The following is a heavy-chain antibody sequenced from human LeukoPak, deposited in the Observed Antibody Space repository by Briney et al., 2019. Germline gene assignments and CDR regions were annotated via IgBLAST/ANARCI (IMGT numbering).Heavy chain of an antibody. V-gene: IGHV3-74*01. J-gene: IGHJ4*02. D-gene: IGHD6-19*01. Sequence: PGGSLRLSCAASGFTFNSYWMHWVRQAPGKGLVRVSRISSDGSSTSYADSVKGRFTISRDNAKNTLYLQMNSLRAEDTAVYYCARALAVAGTGGHYWGQGTLVTVSP. CDR2: ISSDGSST. CDR3: ARALAVAGTGGHY. CDR1: GFTFNSYW.